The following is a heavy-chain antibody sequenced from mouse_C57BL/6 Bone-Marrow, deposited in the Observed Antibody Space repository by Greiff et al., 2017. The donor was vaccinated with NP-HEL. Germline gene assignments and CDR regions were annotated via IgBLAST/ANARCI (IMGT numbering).Heavy chain of an antibody. Sequence: EVQLVESGEGLVKPGGSLKLSCAASGFTFSSYAMSWVRQTPEKRLEWVAYISSGGDYIYYADTVKGRFTISRDNARNTLYLQMSSLKSEDTAMYYCTRDAPLYDYGYFDVWGTGTTVTVSS. CDR2: ISSGGDYI. CDR3: TRDAPLYDYGYFDV. V-gene: IGHV5-9-1*02. CDR1: GFTFSSYA. D-gene: IGHD2-3*01. J-gene: IGHJ1*03.